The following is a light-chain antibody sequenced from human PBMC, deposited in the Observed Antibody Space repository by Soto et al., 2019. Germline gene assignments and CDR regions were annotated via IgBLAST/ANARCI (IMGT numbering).Light chain of an antibody. CDR3: QQYGGSPRT. Sequence: EIVLTQSPGTLSLSPGERASLSCRASQSIANSLAWYQQKPGQAPRLLIFGASNRATGIPDRFSGSGSGTDFTLTIGRLEPEDFAVYHCQQYGGSPRTFGQGTKVERK. J-gene: IGKJ1*01. V-gene: IGKV3-20*01. CDR2: GAS. CDR1: QSIANS.